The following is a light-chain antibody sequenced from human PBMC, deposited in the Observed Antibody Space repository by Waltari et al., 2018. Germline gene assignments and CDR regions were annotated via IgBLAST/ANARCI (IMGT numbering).Light chain of an antibody. CDR3: CSYAGSSTFEV. V-gene: IGLV2-23*02. CDR2: EVS. CDR1: SSDVGSYNL. J-gene: IGLJ3*02. Sequence: QSALTQPASVSGSPGQSITISCTGTSSDVGSYNLVSWYQQHPGKAPKLMIYEVSKGPSGVSHRFSGSKSGNTASLTVSGLQAEDEADYYCCSYAGSSTFEVFGGGTKLTVL.